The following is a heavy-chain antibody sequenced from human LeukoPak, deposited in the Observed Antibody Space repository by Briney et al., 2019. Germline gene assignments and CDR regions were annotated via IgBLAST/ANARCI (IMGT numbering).Heavy chain of an antibody. Sequence: ASVKVSCKASVYTFTASYLHWVRQAPGQGLEYLGWINVNSGDTNHAQNFQGRVTLTRDTSINTAYMELSSLRSDDSALYYCAGEDCGGGPCRQGFDYWGQGTLVTVSS. J-gene: IGHJ4*02. V-gene: IGHV1-2*02. D-gene: IGHD2-21*01. CDR3: AGEDCGGGPCRQGFDY. CDR1: VYTFTASY. CDR2: INVNSGDT.